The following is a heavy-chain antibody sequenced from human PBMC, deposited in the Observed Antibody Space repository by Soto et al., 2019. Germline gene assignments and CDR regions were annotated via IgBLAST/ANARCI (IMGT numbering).Heavy chain of an antibody. CDR1: GFSLSTNEVG. CDR3: AHRRPVRGVTNFDF. Sequence: QITLKESGPSLVKPTQTLTLTCTFSGFSLSTNEVGVGWIRQPPGKALEWLALIYWDDEKRYRPSLKSRLTITKDTSKNQVVLTMTNMDPVDTATYYCAHRRPVRGVTNFDFWGQGILVTVSS. J-gene: IGHJ4*02. CDR2: IYWDDEK. V-gene: IGHV2-5*02. D-gene: IGHD3-10*01.